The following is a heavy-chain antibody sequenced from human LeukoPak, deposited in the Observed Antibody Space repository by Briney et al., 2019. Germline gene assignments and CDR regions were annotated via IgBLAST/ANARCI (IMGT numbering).Heavy chain of an antibody. CDR1: GGSILTTNW. V-gene: IGHV4-4*02. D-gene: IGHD1-26*01. Sequence: SETLSLTCAVSGGSILTTNWWSWVRQPPGKGLEWIGEVHLSGASNYNPSLKSRVNMSIDKSKNQLSLELTSVTAADTAIYYCARESGAFSPFGFWGQGTLVTVSS. CDR2: VHLSGAS. CDR3: ARESGAFSPFGF. J-gene: IGHJ4*02.